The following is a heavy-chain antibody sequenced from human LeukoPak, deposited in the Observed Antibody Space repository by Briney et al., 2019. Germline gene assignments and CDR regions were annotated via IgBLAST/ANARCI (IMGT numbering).Heavy chain of an antibody. J-gene: IGHJ4*02. D-gene: IGHD2-2*01. Sequence: QSGGSLRLSCAASGFTFNNYAMSWVRQAPGKGLEWVSTISSSGANTYYADSVKGRFTISRDNSKNTLYLQMNSLRAEDTAVYYCAKGGEYQLPGDYWGQGTLVTVSS. V-gene: IGHV3-23*01. CDR1: GFTFNNYA. CDR3: AKGGEYQLPGDY. CDR2: ISSSGANT.